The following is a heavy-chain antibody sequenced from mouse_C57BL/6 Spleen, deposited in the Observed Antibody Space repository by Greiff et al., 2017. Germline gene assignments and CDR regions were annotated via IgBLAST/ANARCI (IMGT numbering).Heavy chain of an antibody. CDR3: ARFPTVVEEEKNWYFDV. CDR1: GFTFTDYY. J-gene: IGHJ1*03. CDR2: IRNKANGYTT. Sequence: EVMLVESGGGLVQPGGSLSLSCAASGFTFTDYYMSWVRQPPGKALEWLGFIRNKANGYTTEYSASVKGRFTISRDNSQSILYLQMNALRARNSATYYCARFPTVVEEEKNWYFDVWGTGTTVTVSS. D-gene: IGHD1-1*01. V-gene: IGHV7-3*01.